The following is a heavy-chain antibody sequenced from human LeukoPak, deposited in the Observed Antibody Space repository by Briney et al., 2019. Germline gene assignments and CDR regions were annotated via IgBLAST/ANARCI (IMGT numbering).Heavy chain of an antibody. D-gene: IGHD2/OR15-2a*01. CDR1: GFIFSSYE. CDR2: ISSDGRDK. V-gene: IGHV3-30*18. J-gene: IGHJ4*02. CDR3: AKDRTQIATYYFDY. Sequence: GGSLRLSCEASGFIFSSYEMNWVRQAPGKGPEWVAVISSDGRDKHHADSVKGRFTISRDNSKNTLYLQMNTLRPEDAALYFCAKDRTQIATYYFDYWGQGTLVTVSS.